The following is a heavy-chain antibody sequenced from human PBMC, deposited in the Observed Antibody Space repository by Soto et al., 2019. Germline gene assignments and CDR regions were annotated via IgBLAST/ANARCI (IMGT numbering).Heavy chain of an antibody. J-gene: IGHJ6*02. Sequence: QVQLVQSGAEVKKPGSSVKVSCKASGGTFSSYAISWVRQAPGQGLEWMGGIIPIFGTANYAQKIQGRITITADESTSTGYMELSSLRSEDTAVYYCARGIPYGDYAPGGERVIYYYGMDVWGQGTTVTVSS. D-gene: IGHD4-17*01. CDR3: ARGIPYGDYAPGGERVIYYYGMDV. CDR1: GGTFSSYA. V-gene: IGHV1-69*01. CDR2: IIPIFGTA.